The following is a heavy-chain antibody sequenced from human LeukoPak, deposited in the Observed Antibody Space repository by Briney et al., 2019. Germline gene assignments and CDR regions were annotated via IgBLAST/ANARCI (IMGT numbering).Heavy chain of an antibody. Sequence: PSETLSLTCTVSGYSISSGYYWGWIRPPPGKGLEWIGNIYPTGSTYYNPSLKSRVTISVDTSKNHFSLKVSSVSAADTAVYYCARAYSSSWYWNWFDPWGQGTLVTVSS. J-gene: IGHJ5*02. CDR2: IYPTGST. V-gene: IGHV4-38-2*02. D-gene: IGHD6-13*01. CDR1: GYSISSGYY. CDR3: ARAYSSSWYWNWFDP.